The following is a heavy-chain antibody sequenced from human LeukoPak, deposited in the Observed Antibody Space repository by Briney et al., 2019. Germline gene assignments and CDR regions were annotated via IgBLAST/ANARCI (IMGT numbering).Heavy chain of an antibody. J-gene: IGHJ4*02. CDR1: GGSISSSSYY. CDR3: AGFGVLSGYDY. V-gene: IGHV4-39*07. Sequence: ASETLSLTCTVSGGSISSSSYYWGWIRQPPGKGLEWIGSIYYSGSTYYNPSLKSRVTISVDTSKNQFSLKLSSVTAADTAVYYCAGFGVLSGYDYWGQGTLVTVSS. CDR2: IYYSGST. D-gene: IGHD3-16*01.